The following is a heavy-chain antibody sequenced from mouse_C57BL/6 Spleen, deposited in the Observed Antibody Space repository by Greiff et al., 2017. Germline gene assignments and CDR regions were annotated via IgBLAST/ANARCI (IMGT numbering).Heavy chain of an antibody. CDR3: TNGVLTWFAY. CDR2: IDPEPGGT. CDR1: GYTFTDYE. V-gene: IGHV1-15*01. D-gene: IGHD5-1*01. Sequence: QVQLQQSGAELVRPGASVTLSCKASGYTFTDYEMHWVKQTPVHGLEWIGAIDPEPGGTAYNQKFKGKAILTADKSSSTAYMELRSLTSEDSAVYYWTNGVLTWFAYWGQGTLVTVSA. J-gene: IGHJ3*01.